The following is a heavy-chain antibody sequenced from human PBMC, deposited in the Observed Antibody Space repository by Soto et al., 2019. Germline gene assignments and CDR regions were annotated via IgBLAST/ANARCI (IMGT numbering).Heavy chain of an antibody. CDR2: ISAYNGNT. J-gene: IGHJ6*02. V-gene: IGHV1-18*01. D-gene: IGHD2-2*01. Sequence: ASVKVSCKASGYTCTRYGISWVRQAPGQGLEWMGWISAYNGNTNDAQKFQGRVTMTTDTSTSTVYMELRSLTSDDTAVYYCARERFCSSGSRALYSHHSFGMDACGQG. CDR3: ARERFCSSGSRALYSHHSFGMDA. CDR1: GYTCTRYG.